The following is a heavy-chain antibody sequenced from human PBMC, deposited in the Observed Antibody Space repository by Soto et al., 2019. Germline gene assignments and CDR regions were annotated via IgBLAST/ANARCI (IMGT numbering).Heavy chain of an antibody. V-gene: IGHV1-18*01. J-gene: IGHJ4*01. CDR3: ARGRYGDY. CDR2: ISAHNGNT. D-gene: IGHD1-26*01. CDR1: GYTFTSYG. Sequence: QVHLVQSGAEVKKPGASVKVSCKGSGYTFTSYGITWVRQAPGQGLEWMGWISAHNGNTDYAQKLQGRVTVTRDTPTSTAYMELRSLRSDATAVYYCARGRYGDYWGQEPWSPSPQ.